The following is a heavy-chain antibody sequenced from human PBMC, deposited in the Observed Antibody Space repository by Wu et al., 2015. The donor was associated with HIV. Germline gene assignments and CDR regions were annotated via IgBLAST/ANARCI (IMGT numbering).Heavy chain of an antibody. D-gene: IGHD3-22*01. CDR1: GYIFNTYG. CDR2: ISGYNGNT. V-gene: IGHV1-18*01. J-gene: IGHJ6*02. Sequence: QVQLVQSGAEVKKPGASVKVSCKASGYIFNTYGISWVRQVPGQALEWMGWISGYNGNTEYAQKFQGRVTVTTDTSTNTAYMELRSLRSDDTAVYYCARGRSYYDSSGYYADYYYGMDVWGQGTTVTVSS. CDR3: ARGRSYYDSSGYYADYYYGMDV.